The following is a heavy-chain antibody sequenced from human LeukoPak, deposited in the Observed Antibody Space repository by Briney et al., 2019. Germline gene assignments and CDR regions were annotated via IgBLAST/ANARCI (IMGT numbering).Heavy chain of an antibody. D-gene: IGHD4/OR15-4a*01. CDR3: ARRAGAYSHPYDY. CDR2: INSDGSST. Sequence: PGGSLRLSCAASGFTFSSYWMHWVRQAPGKGLVWVSRINSDGSSTSYADSVKGRFTISSDNSKNTLYLQMNSLRAEDTAVYYCARRAGAYSHPYDYWGQGTLVTVSS. J-gene: IGHJ4*02. CDR1: GFTFSSYW. V-gene: IGHV3-74*01.